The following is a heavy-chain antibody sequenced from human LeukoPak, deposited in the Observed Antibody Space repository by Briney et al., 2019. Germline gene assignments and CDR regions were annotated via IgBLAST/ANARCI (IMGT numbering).Heavy chain of an antibody. V-gene: IGHV3-64*01. J-gene: IGHJ4*02. CDR1: GFTFSSYA. CDR3: ARDSGSLGYCSGGRCPHFDS. Sequence: PGGSLRLSCAASGFTFSSYAMHWVRQAPGKGLEYVSGISSNGGSTYYANSVKGRFTISRDNSKNTLYPQMGSLRAEDMAVYYCARDSGSLGYCSGGRCPHFDSWGQGTLVTVSS. CDR2: ISSNGGST. D-gene: IGHD2-15*01.